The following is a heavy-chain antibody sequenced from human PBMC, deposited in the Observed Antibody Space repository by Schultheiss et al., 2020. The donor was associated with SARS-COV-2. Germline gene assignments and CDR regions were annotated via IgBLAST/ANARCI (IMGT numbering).Heavy chain of an antibody. J-gene: IGHJ4*02. V-gene: IGHV3-33*01. Sequence: GGSLRLSCAASGFTFSSYGMHWVRQAPGKGLEWVAVIWYDGSNKYYADSVKGRFTISRDNSKNTLYLQMNSLRAEDTAVYYCARPDPGIAAAGLDYWGQGTLVTVAS. CDR2: IWYDGSNK. CDR1: GFTFSSYG. D-gene: IGHD6-13*01. CDR3: ARPDPGIAAAGLDY.